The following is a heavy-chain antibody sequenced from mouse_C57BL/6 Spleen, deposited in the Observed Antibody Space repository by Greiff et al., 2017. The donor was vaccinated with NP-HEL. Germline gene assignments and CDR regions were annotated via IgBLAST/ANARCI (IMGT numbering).Heavy chain of an antibody. V-gene: IGHV1-69*01. Sequence: QVQLQQSGAELVMPGASVKLSCKASGYTFTSYWMHWVKQRPGQGLEWIGEIDPSDSYTNYNQKFKGKSTLTVDKSSSTAYMQLSSLTSEDSAVYYCARYGYDAVDYWGQGTTLTVSS. J-gene: IGHJ2*01. CDR3: ARYGYDAVDY. CDR2: IDPSDSYT. D-gene: IGHD2-2*01. CDR1: GYTFTSYW.